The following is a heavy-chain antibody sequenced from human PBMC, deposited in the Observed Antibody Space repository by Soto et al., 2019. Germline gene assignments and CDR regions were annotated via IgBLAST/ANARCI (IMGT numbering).Heavy chain of an antibody. V-gene: IGHV4-59*01. J-gene: IGHJ4*02. CDR2: IYYSGST. CDR3: ARGDIVATITHYYFDY. Sequence: SETPSLTCTVSGGSIRSYYWNWIRQPPGKGLEWIGYIYYSGSTNYNPSLKSRVTISVDTSKNQFSLKLTPVTAADTAVYYCARGDIVATITHYYFDYWGQGTLVTVSS. CDR1: GGSIRSYY. D-gene: IGHD5-12*01.